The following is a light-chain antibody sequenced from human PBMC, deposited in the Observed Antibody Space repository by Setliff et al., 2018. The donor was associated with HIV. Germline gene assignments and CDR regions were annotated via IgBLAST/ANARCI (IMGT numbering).Light chain of an antibody. CDR2: DAS. V-gene: IGKV3-11*01. Sequence: EIVLTQSPATLSLSPGQRATLSCRASQTVGIYLAWYQQKPGQAPRLLIYDASNRATGTPARFSGSGSGTDFTLTISSLEPEDFAVYYCQHRSNWPRSFGQGTKVDIK. CDR1: QTVGIY. J-gene: IGKJ2*01. CDR3: QHRSNWPRS.